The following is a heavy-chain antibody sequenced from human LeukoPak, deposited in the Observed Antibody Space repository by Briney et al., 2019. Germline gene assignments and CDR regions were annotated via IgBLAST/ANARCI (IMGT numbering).Heavy chain of an antibody. CDR3: ARALGFSGYDYIGWFDP. V-gene: IGHV4-31*03. CDR1: GGSISSGGYY. D-gene: IGHD5-12*01. Sequence: PSQTLSLTCTVSGGSISSGGYYWSWIRQHPGKGLEWIGYIYYSGSTYYNPSLKSRVTISVDTSKNQFSLKLSSVTAADTAVYYCARALGFSGYDYIGWFDPWGQGTLVTVSS. CDR2: IYYSGST. J-gene: IGHJ5*02.